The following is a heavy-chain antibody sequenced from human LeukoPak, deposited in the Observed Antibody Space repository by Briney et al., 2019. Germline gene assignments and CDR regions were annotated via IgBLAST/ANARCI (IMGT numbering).Heavy chain of an antibody. CDR2: INHSGST. Sequence: MPSETLSLTCAVYGGSFSGYYWSWIRQPPGKGLEWIGEINHSGSTNYNPSLKSRVNISVDTSKNQFSLKLSSVTAADTAVYYCARGLRTYYYDSSGYYNWFDPWGQGTLVTVSS. V-gene: IGHV4-34*01. D-gene: IGHD3-22*01. CDR3: ARGLRTYYYDSSGYYNWFDP. CDR1: GGSFSGYY. J-gene: IGHJ5*02.